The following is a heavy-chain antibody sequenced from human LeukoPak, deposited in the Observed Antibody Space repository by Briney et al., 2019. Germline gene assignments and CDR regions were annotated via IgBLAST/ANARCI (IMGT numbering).Heavy chain of an antibody. V-gene: IGHV1-69*13. J-gene: IGHJ4*02. CDR3: ARGAIHTSYYYDSSGYYCSY. Sequence: GASVKVSCKASGYTFTSYGISWVRQAPGQGLEWMGGIIPIFGTANYAQKFQGRVTITADESTSTAYMELSSLRSEDTAVYYCARGAIHTSYYYDSSGYYCSYWGQGTLVTVSS. CDR2: IIPIFGTA. D-gene: IGHD3-22*01. CDR1: GYTFTSYG.